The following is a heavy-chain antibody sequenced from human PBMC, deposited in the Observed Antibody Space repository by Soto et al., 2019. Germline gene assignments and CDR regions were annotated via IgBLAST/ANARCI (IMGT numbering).Heavy chain of an antibody. D-gene: IGHD3-3*01. J-gene: IGHJ6*02. Sequence: EVQLVESGGGLVQPGGSLRLSCAASGFTFSSYCMSWVRQAPGKGLEWVANIKQDGSEKYYVDSVKGRFTISRDNAKNSLYLQMNSLRVEATAVYYCARYVSEERRTIFGVVTSRFYGMDVWGQGTTVTVSS. V-gene: IGHV3-7*01. CDR1: GFTFSSYC. CDR3: ARYVSEERRTIFGVVTSRFYGMDV. CDR2: IKQDGSEK.